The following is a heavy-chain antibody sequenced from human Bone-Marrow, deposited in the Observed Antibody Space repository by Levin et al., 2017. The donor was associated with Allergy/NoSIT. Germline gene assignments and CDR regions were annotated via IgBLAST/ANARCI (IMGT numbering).Heavy chain of an antibody. Sequence: LSLTCAASGFLFSNFGIHWVRQAPGKGLEWVALISYDGGEKYYADSVKGRFTISRDNSKSTLYLQMNSLRAEDTAVYYCATHPQYWYFDLWGRGTLVTVSS. J-gene: IGHJ2*01. V-gene: IGHV3-30*03. CDR2: ISYDGGEK. CDR1: GFLFSNFG. CDR3: ATHPQYWYFDL.